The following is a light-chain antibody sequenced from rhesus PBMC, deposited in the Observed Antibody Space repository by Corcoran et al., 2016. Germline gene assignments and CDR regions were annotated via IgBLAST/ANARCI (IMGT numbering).Light chain of an antibody. CDR1: TGAVTSGHY. Sequence: QAVVTQEHSLTVSPGGTVTLTCASSTGAVTSGHYPHWFQQKPGQAPKTLIYDTSNKLSRTPARFSGSLHGGKAALTLSGAQLEDEAEYYCWLYFSGAHDVFGSGTKLTVL. V-gene: IGLV7-80*01. CDR3: WLYFSGAHDV. CDR2: DTS. J-gene: IGLJ6*01.